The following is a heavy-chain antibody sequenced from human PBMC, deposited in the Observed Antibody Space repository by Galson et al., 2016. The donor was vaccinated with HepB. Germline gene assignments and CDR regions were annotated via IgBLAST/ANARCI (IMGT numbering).Heavy chain of an antibody. CDR3: AKEGCYYDSSGCGFDY. Sequence: SLRLSCAASGFTFSSYGMHWVRQAPGKGLEWVAFISYDGSNKKYADSVKGRFTISRDNSKNTLYLQMNSLRAEDPAVYYCAKEGCYYDSSGCGFDYWGQGTLVTVSS. CDR2: ISYDGSNK. V-gene: IGHV3-30*18. CDR1: GFTFSSYG. D-gene: IGHD3-22*01. J-gene: IGHJ4*02.